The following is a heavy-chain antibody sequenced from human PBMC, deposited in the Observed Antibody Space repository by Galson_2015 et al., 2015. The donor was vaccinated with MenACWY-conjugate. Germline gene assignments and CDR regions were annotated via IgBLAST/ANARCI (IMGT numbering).Heavy chain of an antibody. V-gene: IGHV5-51*01. Sequence: QSGAEVKKPGESLKLSCKASGYSFTTYWIAWVRQMPGKGLEWVALIDPINSNTRYNPSLQGQVTISADESISTAYLQWSSLKASDTATYYCARHPPGGRGMDVWGRGTTVTVSS. CDR3: ARHPPGGRGMDV. D-gene: IGHD3-10*01. CDR2: IDPINSNT. J-gene: IGHJ6*02. CDR1: GYSFTTYW.